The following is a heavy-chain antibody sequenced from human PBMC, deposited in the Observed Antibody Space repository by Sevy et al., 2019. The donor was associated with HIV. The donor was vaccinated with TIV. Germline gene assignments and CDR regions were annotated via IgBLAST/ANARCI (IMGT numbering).Heavy chain of an antibody. CDR2: ISGSADAT. D-gene: IGHD5-18*01. V-gene: IGHV3-23*01. CDR3: VKEVSQYSYSDY. CDR1: GFTFRNYA. J-gene: IGHJ4*02. Sequence: GGSLRLSCAASGFTFRNYAMSWVRQTPGKGLEWVSAISGSADATYYTDSVKGWFTISRDNSKNTVYLQMNSLRAEDTAVYYCVKEVSQYSYSDYWGQGTLVTVSS.